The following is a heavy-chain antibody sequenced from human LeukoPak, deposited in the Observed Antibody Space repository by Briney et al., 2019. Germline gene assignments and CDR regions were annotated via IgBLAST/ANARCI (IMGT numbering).Heavy chain of an antibody. CDR2: IKDKTDGGTT. V-gene: IGHV3-15*01. CDR1: GFTFSSYS. CDR3: TTATPRMTTVTTEDY. Sequence: GGSLRLSCAASGFTFSSYSMNWVRQAPGKGLEWVGRIKDKTDGGTTDYAAPVKGRFTISRDDSKNTLYLQMNSLKTEDTAVYYCTTATPRMTTVTTEDYWGQGTLVTVPS. J-gene: IGHJ4*02. D-gene: IGHD4-11*01.